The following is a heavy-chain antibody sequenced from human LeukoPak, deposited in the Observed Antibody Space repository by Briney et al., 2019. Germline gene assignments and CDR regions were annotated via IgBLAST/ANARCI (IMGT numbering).Heavy chain of an antibody. CDR1: GFTFSSYD. CDR3: AREASDAFDI. Sequence: PGGSLRLSCAASGFTFSSYDMHWVRQAPGEGLEWVALIWYDGSNKNYADSVKGRFTISRDNSKNTLFLQMNSLRAEDTAVYYCAREASDAFDIWGQGTMVTVSS. V-gene: IGHV3-33*01. J-gene: IGHJ3*02. CDR2: IWYDGSNK.